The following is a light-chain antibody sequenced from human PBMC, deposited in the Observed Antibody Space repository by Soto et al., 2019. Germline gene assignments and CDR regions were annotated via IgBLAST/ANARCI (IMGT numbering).Light chain of an antibody. Sequence: LVLTQSPDTLSLSPGERATLSCRASQSISSSFLAWYQQKPGQAPRLLMYAAASRATGIPDRFSGSGSRTDFTLSISRLEHEDFAVYYCQHYGDARTFGQGTKVEIK. V-gene: IGKV3-20*01. CDR1: QSISSSF. CDR3: QHYGDART. J-gene: IGKJ1*01. CDR2: AAA.